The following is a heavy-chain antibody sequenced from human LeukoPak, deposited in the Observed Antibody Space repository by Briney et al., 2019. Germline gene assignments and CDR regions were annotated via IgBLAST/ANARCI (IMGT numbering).Heavy chain of an antibody. Sequence: GGSLRLSWAASGXTFSTYGVHWVRQAPGKGLEWVAVIWFDGSNKYYVDSVKGRFTISRDNSKNTLYLQMNSLRAEDTAVYFCARDRASGYYYSFDYWGQGTLVTVSS. CDR1: GXTFSTYG. V-gene: IGHV3-33*01. J-gene: IGHJ4*02. D-gene: IGHD3-22*01. CDR3: ARDRASGYYYSFDY. CDR2: IWFDGSNK.